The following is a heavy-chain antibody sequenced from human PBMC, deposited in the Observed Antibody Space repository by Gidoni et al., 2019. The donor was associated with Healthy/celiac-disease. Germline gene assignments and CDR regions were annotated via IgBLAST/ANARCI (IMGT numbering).Heavy chain of an antibody. Sequence: QVQLQESGPGLVKPSETLSLTCTVSGGSISSYYWSWIRQPPGKGLEWIGYIYYSGSTNYNPSLKSRVTISVDTSKNQFSLKLSSVTAADTAVYYCASSSRSVRGVIQFDYWGQGTLVTVSS. CDR3: ASSSRSVRGVIQFDY. CDR2: IYYSGST. CDR1: GGSISSYY. V-gene: IGHV4-59*01. J-gene: IGHJ4*02. D-gene: IGHD3-10*01.